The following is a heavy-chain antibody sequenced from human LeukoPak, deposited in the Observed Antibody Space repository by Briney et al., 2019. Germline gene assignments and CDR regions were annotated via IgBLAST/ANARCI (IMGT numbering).Heavy chain of an antibody. V-gene: IGHV5-51*01. J-gene: IGHJ4*02. Sequence: GESLKISCKGSGYTFTNYWIGWVRQMPGKGLECMGIIYPGDSDTKYNTSFQGQVTISADKSITTAYLQWSSLKASDSAIYYCARLIGGPARPGFDYWGQGTLVTVSS. CDR3: ARLIGGPARPGFDY. CDR1: GYTFTNYW. D-gene: IGHD6-6*01. CDR2: IYPGDSDT.